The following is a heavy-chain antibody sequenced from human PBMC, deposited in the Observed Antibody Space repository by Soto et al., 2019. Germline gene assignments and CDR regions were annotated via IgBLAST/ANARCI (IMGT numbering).Heavy chain of an antibody. J-gene: IGHJ4*02. Sequence: GGSLRLSCAASGFTFSSYAMSWVRQAPGKAQEWVSAISGSGGSTYYADSVKGRFTISRDNSKNTLYLQMNSLRAEDTAVYYYAKYYQQLESYYFDYWGQGTLVTVSS. CDR1: GFTFSSYA. CDR2: ISGSGGST. V-gene: IGHV3-23*01. CDR3: AKYYQQLESYYFDY. D-gene: IGHD6-13*01.